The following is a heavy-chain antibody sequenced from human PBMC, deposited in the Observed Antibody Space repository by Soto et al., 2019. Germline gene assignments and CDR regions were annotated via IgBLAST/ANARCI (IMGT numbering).Heavy chain of an antibody. J-gene: IGHJ5*02. D-gene: IGHD6-6*01. CDR3: ASGAGLGLYSRSSHGDWFDP. V-gene: IGHV1-3*01. Sequence: GASVKVSCKASGYTFTSYAMHWVRQAPGQRLEWMGWINAGNGNTKYSQKFQGRVTITRDTSASTAYMELSSLRSEDTAVYYCASGAGLGLYSRSSHGDWFDPWGQGTLVTVSS. CDR2: INAGNGNT. CDR1: GYTFTSYA.